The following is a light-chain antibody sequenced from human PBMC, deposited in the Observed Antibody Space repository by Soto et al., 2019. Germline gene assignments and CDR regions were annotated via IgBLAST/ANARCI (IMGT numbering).Light chain of an antibody. Sequence: QSALTQPASVSGSPGQSITISCTGTSSDIGAYDYVSWFQQYSGKAPTLIIYEVRFRPSGVSSRFSGSKSGNTASLTISGLQTEDEADYSCWSYASATLIFGGGTKVTVL. J-gene: IGLJ2*01. CDR1: SSDIGAYDY. V-gene: IGLV2-14*03. CDR2: EVR. CDR3: WSYASATLI.